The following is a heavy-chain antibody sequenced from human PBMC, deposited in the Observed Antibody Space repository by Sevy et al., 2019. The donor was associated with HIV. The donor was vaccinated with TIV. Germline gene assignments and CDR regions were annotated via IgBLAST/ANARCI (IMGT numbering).Heavy chain of an antibody. D-gene: IGHD2-2*03. CDR1: GFTFTSSA. J-gene: IGHJ6*02. CDR2: IVVGSGNT. CDR3: AADGYCSSTSCFASNTYYGMDV. Sequence: ASVKVSCKASGFTFTSSAVQWVRQARGQRLEWIGWIVVGSGNTNYAQKFQERVTITRDMSTSTAYMELISLRSEDTAVYYCAADGYCSSTSCFASNTYYGMDVWGQGTTVTVSS. V-gene: IGHV1-58*01.